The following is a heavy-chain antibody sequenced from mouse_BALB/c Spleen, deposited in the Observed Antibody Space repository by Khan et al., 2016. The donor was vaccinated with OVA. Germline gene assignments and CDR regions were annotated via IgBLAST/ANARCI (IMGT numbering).Heavy chain of an antibody. CDR1: GYSITSYCV. V-gene: IGHV3-2*02. CDR3: ARVHGGAFDY. CDR2: ISYSGNT. Sequence: EVQLLESGPGLVKPSQSLYLSCTATGYSITSYCVWYVIRQLPGNKLEWMGFISYSGNTKYTPSLKSRISISRDTSKNQFFLQLNFVTIEDTATYYCARVHGGAFDYWGQGTTVTVSS. J-gene: IGHJ4*01. D-gene: IGHD1-2*01.